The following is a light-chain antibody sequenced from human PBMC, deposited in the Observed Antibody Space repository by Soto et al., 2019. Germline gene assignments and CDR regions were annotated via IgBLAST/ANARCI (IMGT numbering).Light chain of an antibody. Sequence: EIVLTQSPATLSLSPGERATLSCRANQSVSTYLAWYQQQRGQAPRLLIYDSSHRATGIPARFSGSGSGTVFTLTLSSLEPEDFAVYYCRQGTTTFGGGTKVDI. CDR2: DSS. J-gene: IGKJ4*01. V-gene: IGKV3-11*01. CDR3: RQGTTT. CDR1: QSVSTY.